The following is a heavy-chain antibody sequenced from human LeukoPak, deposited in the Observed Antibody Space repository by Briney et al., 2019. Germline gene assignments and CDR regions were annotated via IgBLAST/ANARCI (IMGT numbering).Heavy chain of an antibody. V-gene: IGHV4-59*02. Sequence: SETLSLTCSVANRSVSTYYWGWIRQPPGKRLEWISYIFSGESSNTNNIRSLNGRVPISVDTSNNQFSLTLYSLITADEAACSCARAADGYYYHPTTDVWGKGTTLTVSS. CDR3: ARAADGYYYHPTTDV. D-gene: IGHD3-22*01. CDR2: IFSGESSNT. J-gene: IGHJ6*04. CDR1: NRSVSTYY.